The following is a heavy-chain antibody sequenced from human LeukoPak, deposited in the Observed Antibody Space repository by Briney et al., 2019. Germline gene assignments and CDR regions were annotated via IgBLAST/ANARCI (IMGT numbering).Heavy chain of an antibody. CDR2: IYNSGST. Sequence: SETLSLTCTVSGASISSGSYSWSWIRQPAGKGLEWIGRIYNSGSTNYNPSLKSRVTISVDTSRNQYSLKLSSITAADTAVYYCARDLGAHMDVWGKGTTVTISS. CDR3: ARDLGAHMDV. CDR1: GASISSGSYS. J-gene: IGHJ6*03. V-gene: IGHV4-61*02.